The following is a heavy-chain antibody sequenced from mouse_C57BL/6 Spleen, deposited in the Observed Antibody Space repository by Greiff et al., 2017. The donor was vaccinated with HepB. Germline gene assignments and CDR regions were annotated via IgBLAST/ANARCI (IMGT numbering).Heavy chain of an antibody. CDR1: GYTFTSYW. J-gene: IGHJ2*01. V-gene: IGHV1-69*01. CDR3: ARGGYYGSSLFDY. Sequence: QVQLQQSGAELVMPGASVKLSCKASGYTFTSYWMHWVKQRPGQGLEWIGEIDPSDSYTNYNQKFKGKSTLTVDKSSSTAYMQLSSLTSEDSAVYYCARGGYYGSSLFDYWGQGTTLTVSS. D-gene: IGHD1-1*01. CDR2: IDPSDSYT.